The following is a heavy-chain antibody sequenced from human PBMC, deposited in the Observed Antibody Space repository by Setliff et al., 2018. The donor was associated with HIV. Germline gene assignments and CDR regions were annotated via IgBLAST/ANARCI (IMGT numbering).Heavy chain of an antibody. Sequence: PSETLSLTCAVYGGSFSGYYWSRIRQPPGKGLEWIGEINHSGSTNYNQSLKSRVTISVDTSKNQFSLKLSSVTAADTAVYYCARGGRRRIQLWLRGGAFDIWGQGTMVTVSS. V-gene: IGHV4-34*01. J-gene: IGHJ3*02. CDR2: INHSGST. CDR3: ARGGRRRIQLWLRGGAFDI. D-gene: IGHD5-18*01. CDR1: GGSFSGYY.